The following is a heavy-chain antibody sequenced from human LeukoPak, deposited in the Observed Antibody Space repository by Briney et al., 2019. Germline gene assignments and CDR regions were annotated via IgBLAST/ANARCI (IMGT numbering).Heavy chain of an antibody. V-gene: IGHV3-53*01. J-gene: IGHJ3*02. CDR3: AKSLFTSATGTGRAFHI. Sequence: GGSLRLSCAASGFTFSDYYMSWVRQAPGKGLEWVSVIYSGGSTYYADSVKGRFTISRDNSKNTLYLQMNSLRAEDTAVYYCAKSLFTSATGTGRAFHIWGQGTMVTVSS. CDR1: GFTFSDYY. D-gene: IGHD1-1*01. CDR2: IYSGGST.